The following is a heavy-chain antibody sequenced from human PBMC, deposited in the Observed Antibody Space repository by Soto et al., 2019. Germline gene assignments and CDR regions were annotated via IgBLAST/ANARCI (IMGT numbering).Heavy chain of an antibody. J-gene: IGHJ5*02. D-gene: IGHD4-17*01. Sequence: ASVKVSCKASGFTFTSSAVQWVRQARGQRLEWIGWIVVGSGNTNYAQKFQERVTITRDMSTSTAHMELSSLRSEDTAVYYCAAEEREVTTNNWFDPWGQGTLVTVSS. CDR3: AAEEREVTTNNWFDP. CDR1: GFTFTSSA. V-gene: IGHV1-58*01. CDR2: IVVGSGNT.